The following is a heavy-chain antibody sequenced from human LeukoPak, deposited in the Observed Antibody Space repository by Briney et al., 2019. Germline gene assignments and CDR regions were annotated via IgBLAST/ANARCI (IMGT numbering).Heavy chain of an antibody. D-gene: IGHD3-22*01. CDR2: ISDSGDAT. Sequence: GGSLRLSCEVSGFIFSYYGMNWVRQAPGKGLEWVSAISDSGDATYYADSVKGRFTISRDNSMSTLYLQMNSLRAEDTAVYYCAKGASYYYDSSGYYGAFDIWGQGTMVTVSS. CDR1: GFIFSYYG. CDR3: AKGASYYYDSSGYYGAFDI. J-gene: IGHJ3*02. V-gene: IGHV3-23*01.